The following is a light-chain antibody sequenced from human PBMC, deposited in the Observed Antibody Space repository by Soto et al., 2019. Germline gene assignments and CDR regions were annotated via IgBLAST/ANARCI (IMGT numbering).Light chain of an antibody. CDR2: GAS. CDR3: QQYGSSRRT. CDR1: QSVSSSY. V-gene: IGKV3-20*01. Sequence: IVLTKSPGTLSLSPGERATLSCRASQSVSSSYLAWYQQKPGQAPRLLIYGASSRATGIPDRFSGSGSGTDFTLTISRLEPEDFAVYYCQQYGSSRRTFGQGTKVDIK. J-gene: IGKJ1*01.